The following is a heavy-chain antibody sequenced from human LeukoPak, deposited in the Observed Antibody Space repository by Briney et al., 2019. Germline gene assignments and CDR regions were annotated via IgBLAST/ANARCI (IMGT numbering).Heavy chain of an antibody. D-gene: IGHD1/OR15-1a*01. J-gene: IGHJ4*02. CDR1: GGSFSGYY. Sequence: SETLSLTCAVYGGSFSGYYWSWIRQPPGKGLEWIGEINHSGSTNYNPSLKSRVTISLHMSKNQFSLKLSSVNAADTAVYYCVRDRHWTNDWVFDYWGLGTLVTVSS. CDR2: INHSGST. CDR3: VRDRHWTNDWVFDY. V-gene: IGHV4-34*01.